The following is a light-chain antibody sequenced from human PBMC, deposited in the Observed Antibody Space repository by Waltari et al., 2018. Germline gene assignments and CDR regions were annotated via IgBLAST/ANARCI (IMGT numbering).Light chain of an antibody. J-gene: IGLJ2*01. V-gene: IGLV3-1*01. Sequence: VLPQTPSVSVSPAQTATISCSGANLGDKYVSWYQQKAGQSPVQVIYEDYKRPPGSPERFSGSSSGNTATLTISGTQAVDEADYYCHVWDTNAGVFGGGTKVTVL. CDR1: NLGDKY. CDR2: EDY. CDR3: HVWDTNAGV.